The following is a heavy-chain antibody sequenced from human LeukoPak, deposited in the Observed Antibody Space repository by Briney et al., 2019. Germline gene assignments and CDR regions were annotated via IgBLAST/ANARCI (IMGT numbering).Heavy chain of an antibody. Sequence: NPSETLSLTCTVSGYSISSGYYWGWIRQPPGKGLEWIGSIYHSGSTYYNPSLKSRVTISVDTSKNQFSLKLSSVTAADTAVYYCARVGYSGYLGDYWGQGTLVTVSS. V-gene: IGHV4-38-2*02. D-gene: IGHD5-12*01. CDR3: ARVGYSGYLGDY. J-gene: IGHJ4*02. CDR2: IYHSGST. CDR1: GYSISSGYY.